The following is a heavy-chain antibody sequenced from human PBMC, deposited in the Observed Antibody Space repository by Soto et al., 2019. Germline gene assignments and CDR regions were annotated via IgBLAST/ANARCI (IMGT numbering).Heavy chain of an antibody. D-gene: IGHD2-15*01. CDR1: GFTFSNYA. CDR3: APKNGYCSGGSCSYLDF. CDR2: ISASDGTT. V-gene: IGHV3-23*01. Sequence: EVQLLESGGGLAQPGGSLRLSCAASGFTFSNYATNWVRQAPGKGLEWVSLISASDGTTFYADSVKGRFTISRDNGKNTVYLQMNSLRAEDTAVYHCAPKNGYCSGGSCSYLDFWGQGALVTVSS. J-gene: IGHJ4*02.